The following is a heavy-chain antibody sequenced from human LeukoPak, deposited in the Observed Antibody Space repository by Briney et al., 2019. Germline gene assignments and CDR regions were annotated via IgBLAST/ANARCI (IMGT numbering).Heavy chain of an antibody. CDR3: AREAAARRDLDY. Sequence: GGSLRLSCAASGFTFSSYSMNWVRKAQGKGREGVSYISSSSSTIYYADSVKGRFTISRDNVKNSLYLQMNSLRAEDTAVYYCAREAAARRDLDYWGQGALVTVSS. J-gene: IGHJ4*02. CDR1: GFTFSSYS. D-gene: IGHD6-6*01. V-gene: IGHV3-48*01. CDR2: ISSSSSTI.